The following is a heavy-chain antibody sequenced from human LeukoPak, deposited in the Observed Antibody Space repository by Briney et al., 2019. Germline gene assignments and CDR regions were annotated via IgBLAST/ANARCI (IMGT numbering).Heavy chain of an antibody. CDR1: GFTVSSNY. V-gene: IGHV3-66*01. Sequence: GGSLRLSCAASGFTVSSNYMSWVRQAPGKGLEWVSVIYSGGSTYYADSVKGRFAISRDNSKNTLYLQMNSLRAEDTAVYYCARYIIRTTPYGMDVWGQGTTVTVSS. J-gene: IGHJ6*02. D-gene: IGHD4-11*01. CDR2: IYSGGST. CDR3: ARYIIRTTPYGMDV.